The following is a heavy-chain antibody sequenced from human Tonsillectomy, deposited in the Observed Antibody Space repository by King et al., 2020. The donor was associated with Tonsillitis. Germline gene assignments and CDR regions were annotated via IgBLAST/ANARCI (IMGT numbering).Heavy chain of an antibody. CDR2: ISSSSSYI. CDR1: GFTFSSYS. CDR3: ARDWGYYYYDGMGV. J-gene: IGHJ6*02. V-gene: IGHV3-21*01. D-gene: IGHD7-27*01. Sequence: QLVQSGGGLVKPGGSLRLSCAASGFTFSSYSMNWVRQAPGKGLEWVSSISSSSSYIYYADSVKGRFTISRDNAKNSLYLQMNSLRAEDTAVYYCARDWGYYYYDGMGVWGQGTTVTVS.